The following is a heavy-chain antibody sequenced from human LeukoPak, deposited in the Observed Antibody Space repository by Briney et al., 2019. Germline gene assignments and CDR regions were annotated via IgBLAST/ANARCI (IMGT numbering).Heavy chain of an antibody. J-gene: IGHJ4*02. CDR3: AQWSRYFDY. V-gene: IGHV3-23*01. CDR2: ISGSGYST. D-gene: IGHD1-26*01. Sequence: GGSLRLSCAASGFTFSSYEMNWVRQAPGKGVEWVSAISGSGYSTYYADSVKGRVTISRDNSKNTLYLQMNSLRAEDTALYFCAQWSRYFDYWGQGTLVTVSS. CDR1: GFTFSSYE.